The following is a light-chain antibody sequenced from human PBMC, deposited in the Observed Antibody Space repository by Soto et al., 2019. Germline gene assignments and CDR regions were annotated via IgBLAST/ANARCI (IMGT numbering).Light chain of an antibody. CDR1: SRDVGTYNL. J-gene: IGLJ1*01. V-gene: IGLV2-23*02. Sequence: QSVLTQPASVSGSPGQSITISCTGTSRDVGTYNLVSWHQQHPGKAPKLMIYEVSKRPSGVSTRFSGSKSGNTASLTISGLQAEDEADYYCCSYARSSSYVFGTGTKVTVL. CDR3: CSYARSSSYV. CDR2: EVS.